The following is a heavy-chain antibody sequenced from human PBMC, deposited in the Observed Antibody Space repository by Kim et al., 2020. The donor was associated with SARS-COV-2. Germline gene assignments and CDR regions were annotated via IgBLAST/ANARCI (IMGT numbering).Heavy chain of an antibody. J-gene: IGHJ6*02. D-gene: IGHD6-13*01. CDR2: IDPSDSYT. CDR3: ARFTYSSSSMDV. CDR1: GYSFTSYW. V-gene: IGHV5-10-1*01. Sequence: GESLQISCKGSGYSFTSYWISWVRQMPGKGLEWMGRIDPSDSYTNYSPSFQGHVTISADKSISTAYLQWSSLKASDTAMYYCARFTYSSSSMDVWGQGTTVTVSS.